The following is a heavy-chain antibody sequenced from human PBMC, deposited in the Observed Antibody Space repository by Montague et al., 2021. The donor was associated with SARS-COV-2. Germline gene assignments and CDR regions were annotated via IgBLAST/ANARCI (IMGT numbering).Heavy chain of an antibody. J-gene: IGHJ4*02. CDR3: VRDQGRSNWNYPDY. D-gene: IGHD1-20*01. CDR1: GGSIRNYY. V-gene: IGHV4-4*07. CDR2: IYSSGSI. Sequence: SETLSLTCNVSGGSIRNYYWSWIRQPAGKGLEWIGRIYSSGSISYNPSLKSRVTMSVDTSKNQFSLKLSSVTAADTAVYYCVRDQGRSNWNYPDYWGQGTLVTVSS.